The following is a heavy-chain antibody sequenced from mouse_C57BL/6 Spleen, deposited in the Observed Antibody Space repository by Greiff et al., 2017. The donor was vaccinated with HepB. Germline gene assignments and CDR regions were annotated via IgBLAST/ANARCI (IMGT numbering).Heavy chain of an antibody. Sequence: QVQLKQPGTELVKPGASVKLSCKASGYTFTSYWMHWVKQRPGQGLEWIGNINPSNGGTNYNEKFKSKATLTVDKSPSTAYMQLSSLTSEDSAVYYCARSRLEAYYGRSPYYFDYWGQGTTLTVSS. CDR2: INPSNGGT. CDR3: ARSRLEAYYGRSPYYFDY. D-gene: IGHD1-1*01. J-gene: IGHJ2*01. V-gene: IGHV1-53*01. CDR1: GYTFTSYW.